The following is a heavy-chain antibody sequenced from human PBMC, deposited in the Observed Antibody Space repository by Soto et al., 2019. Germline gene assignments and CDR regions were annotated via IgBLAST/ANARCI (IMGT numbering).Heavy chain of an antibody. D-gene: IGHD5-18*01. Sequence: PSETLSLTCAVSGGSISSSNWWSWVRQPPGKGLEWIGEIYHSGSTNYNPSLKSRVTISVDKSKNQFSLKLSSVTAADTAVYYCARFPREAMVPNWFDPWGQGTLVTVSS. CDR1: GGSISSSNW. CDR2: IYHSGST. CDR3: ARFPREAMVPNWFDP. J-gene: IGHJ5*02. V-gene: IGHV4-4*02.